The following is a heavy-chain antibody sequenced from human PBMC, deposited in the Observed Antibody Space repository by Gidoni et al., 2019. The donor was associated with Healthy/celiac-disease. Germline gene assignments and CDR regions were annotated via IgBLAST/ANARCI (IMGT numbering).Heavy chain of an antibody. Sequence: QVQLVQSGAEVKKPGASVNVSCKASGYTFTSYYMPWVRQAPGQGLEWMGIINPSGGSTSYAQKFQGRVTMTRDTSTSTVYMELSSLRSEDTAVYYCARAPDPESSSVYFQHWGQGTLVTVSS. V-gene: IGHV1-46*01. J-gene: IGHJ1*01. CDR1: GYTFTSYY. CDR2: INPSGGST. D-gene: IGHD1-26*01. CDR3: ARAPDPESSSVYFQH.